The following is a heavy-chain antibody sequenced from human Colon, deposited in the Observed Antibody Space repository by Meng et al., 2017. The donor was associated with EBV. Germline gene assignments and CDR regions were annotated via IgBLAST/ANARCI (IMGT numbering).Heavy chain of an antibody. D-gene: IGHD3-22*01. V-gene: IGHV1-3*01. Sequence: QVHLVQAGAEVKKPGASVKVCCKASGYTFSNYAMNWVRQAPGQRLEWMGWINAGNGDTKYSQKFQGRVTITRDTSASTGYMELSSLRSEDTAVYYCARFSSGYFFGYWGQGTLVTVSS. CDR2: INAGNGDT. J-gene: IGHJ4*02. CDR3: ARFSSGYFFGY. CDR1: GYTFSNYA.